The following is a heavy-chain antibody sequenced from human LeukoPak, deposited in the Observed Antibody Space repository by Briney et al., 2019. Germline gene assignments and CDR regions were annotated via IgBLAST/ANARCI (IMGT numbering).Heavy chain of an antibody. CDR3: ARGVRGVAAAPARAFDI. J-gene: IGHJ3*02. CDR1: GGSISSSTYY. CDR2: ISYTGTT. V-gene: IGHV4-39*07. Sequence: PSETLSLTCTVSGGSISSSTYYWGWIRQPPGKGLEWIVSISYTGTTYYKPSLKSRVTISVDTSKNQFSLKLSSVTAGDTAVYYCARGVRGVAAAPARAFDIWGQGTMVTVSS. D-gene: IGHD6-13*01.